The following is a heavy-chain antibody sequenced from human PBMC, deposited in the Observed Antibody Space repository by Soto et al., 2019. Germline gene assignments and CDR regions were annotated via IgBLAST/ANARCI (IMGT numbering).Heavy chain of an antibody. CDR1: GFTFSSYW. V-gene: IGHV3-74*01. CDR3: ARVGPLSSHRSPNDY. J-gene: IGHJ4*02. CDR2: INSDGSST. Sequence: GESLKISCAASGFTFSSYWMHWVRQAPGKGLVWVSRINSDGSSTSYADSVKGRFTISRDNAKNTLYLQMNSLRAEDTAVYYCARVGPLSSHRSPNDYWGQGTLVTVSS. D-gene: IGHD1-26*01.